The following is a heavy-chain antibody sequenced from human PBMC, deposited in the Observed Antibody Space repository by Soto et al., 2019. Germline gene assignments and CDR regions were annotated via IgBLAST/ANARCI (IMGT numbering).Heavy chain of an antibody. V-gene: IGHV3-23*01. J-gene: IGHJ4*02. CDR3: ASTYYYDSSGYQGYFDY. CDR2: ISGSGGST. CDR1: GFTFSSYA. D-gene: IGHD3-22*01. Sequence: EVQLLESGGGLVQPGGSLRLSCAASGFTFSSYAMSWVRQAPGKGLEWVSAISGSGGSTYYADSVKGRFTISRDNSKNTRYLQMNSLSAEDTAVYYCASTYYYDSSGYQGYFDYWGQGTLVTVSS.